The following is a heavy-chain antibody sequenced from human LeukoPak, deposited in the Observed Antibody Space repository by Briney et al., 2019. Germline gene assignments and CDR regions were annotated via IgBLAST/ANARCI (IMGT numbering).Heavy chain of an antibody. D-gene: IGHD3-16*02. J-gene: IGHJ4*02. V-gene: IGHV4-34*01. CDR3: ARRRDYVWGSYRTNFDY. CDR2: INHSGST. Sequence: SETLSLTCAVYGGSFSGYYWSWIRQPPGKGLEWIGEINHSGSTNYNPSLKSRVTISVDTSKNQFSLKLSSVTAADTAVYYCARRRDYVWGSYRTNFDYWGQGTLVTVSS. CDR1: GGSFSGYY.